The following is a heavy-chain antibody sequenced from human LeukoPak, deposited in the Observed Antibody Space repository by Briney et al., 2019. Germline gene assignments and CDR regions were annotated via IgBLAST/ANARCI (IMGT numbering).Heavy chain of an antibody. Sequence: PSETLSLTCAVSGGSISSGGYSWSWIRQPPGKGLEWIGYIYHSGSTYYNPSLKSRVTISVDRSKNQFSLKLSSVTAADTAVYYCARHNDIWFGEDHNSGDYYYYGMDVWGQGTTVTVSS. CDR3: ARHNDIWFGEDHNSGDYYYYGMDV. D-gene: IGHD3-10*01. V-gene: IGHV4-30-2*01. J-gene: IGHJ6*02. CDR2: IYHSGST. CDR1: GGSISSGGYS.